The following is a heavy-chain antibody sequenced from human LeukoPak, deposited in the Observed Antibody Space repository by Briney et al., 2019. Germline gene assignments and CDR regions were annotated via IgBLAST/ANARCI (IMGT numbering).Heavy chain of an antibody. CDR3: ATSGGDDYYYYMDV. J-gene: IGHJ6*03. CDR2: FGPEDGET. V-gene: IGHV1-24*01. D-gene: IGHD2-21*02. CDR1: GYTLTELS. Sequence: ASVKVSCKVSGYTLTELSMHWVRQAPGKGLEWMGGFGPEDGETIYAQKFQGRVTMTEDTSTDTAYMELSSLRSEDTAVYYCATSGGDDYYYYMDVWGKGTTVTVSS.